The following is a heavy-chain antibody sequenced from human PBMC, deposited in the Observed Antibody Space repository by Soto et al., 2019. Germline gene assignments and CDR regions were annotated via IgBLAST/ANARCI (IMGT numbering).Heavy chain of an antibody. Sequence: GASVKVSCKASGGTFSSYAISWVRQAPGQGLEWMGGIIPIFGTANYAQKFQGRATITADESTSTAYMELSSLRSEDTAVYYCARSSLEYSSSSWEYNWFDPWGQGTLVTVSS. J-gene: IGHJ5*02. V-gene: IGHV1-69*13. CDR3: ARSSLEYSSSSWEYNWFDP. CDR2: IIPIFGTA. D-gene: IGHD6-6*01. CDR1: GGTFSSYA.